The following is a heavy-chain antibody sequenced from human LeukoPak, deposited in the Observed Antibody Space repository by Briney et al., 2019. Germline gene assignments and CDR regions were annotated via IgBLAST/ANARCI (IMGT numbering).Heavy chain of an antibody. CDR2: IKTYGSVI. Sequence: GGSLRLSCVASGFTFSDYWMHWVRQAPGKGPEWVSHIKTYGSVIHYAESVYGRFSISRDNAKNTLYLQMHSLRADDTAVYYCVRDAIRGFNFWGQGILVSVSS. V-gene: IGHV3-74*01. CDR3: VRDAIRGFNF. CDR1: GFTFSDYW. J-gene: IGHJ4*02.